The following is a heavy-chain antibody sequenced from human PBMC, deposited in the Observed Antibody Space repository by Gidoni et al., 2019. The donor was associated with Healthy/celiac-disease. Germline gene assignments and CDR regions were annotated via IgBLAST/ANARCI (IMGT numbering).Heavy chain of an antibody. CDR3: ARASLVRGVITLDY. V-gene: IGHV4-31*01. D-gene: IGHD3-10*01. CDR2: ISYSGRP. J-gene: IGHJ4*02. CDR1: GGRPSSGGYH. Sequence: VQLQEVGAGPGQPVQILCLTCNAPGGRPSSGGYHWSWIRQHPGKCLEWIVYISYSGRPYSHPSLKRQVPISVDTSENQFPLKLSSLPAANTAVYYCARASLVRGVITLDYWGQGTLVTVSS.